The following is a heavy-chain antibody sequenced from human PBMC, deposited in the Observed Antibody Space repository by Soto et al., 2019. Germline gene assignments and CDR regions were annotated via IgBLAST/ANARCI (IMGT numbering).Heavy chain of an antibody. J-gene: IGHJ4*02. CDR1: GGSISSYY. D-gene: IGHD3-10*01. CDR2: IYYSGST. CDR3: ARSLLLFGELSHSFDY. V-gene: IGHV4-59*01. Sequence: SETLSLTCTVSGGSISSYYWSWIRQPPGKGLEWIGYIYYSGSTNYNPSLKSRVTISVDTSKNQFSLKLSSVTAADTAVYYCARSLLLFGELSHSFDYWGQGPLVTVST.